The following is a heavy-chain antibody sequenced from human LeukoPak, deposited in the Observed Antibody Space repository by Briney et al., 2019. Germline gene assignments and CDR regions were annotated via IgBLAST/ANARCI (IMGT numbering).Heavy chain of an antibody. Sequence: SETLSLTCTVSGGSISSGGYYWSWVRQPPGKGLEWIGEIYHSGSTNYNPSLKSRVTISVDKSKNQFSLKLSSVTAADTAVYYCARVPIVVVPDAFDIWGQGTMVTVSS. CDR1: GGSISSGGYY. CDR3: ARVPIVVVPDAFDI. V-gene: IGHV4-39*07. D-gene: IGHD3-22*01. J-gene: IGHJ3*02. CDR2: IYHSGST.